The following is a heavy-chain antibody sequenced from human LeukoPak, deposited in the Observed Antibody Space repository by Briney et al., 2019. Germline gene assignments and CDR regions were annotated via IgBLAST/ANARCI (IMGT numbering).Heavy chain of an antibody. V-gene: IGHV4-34*01. D-gene: IGHD1-26*01. CDR1: GGSFSGYY. J-gene: IGHJ6*02. CDR3: ARAHLGATYYYYYGMDV. CDR2: INHSGST. Sequence: SSETLSLTCAVYGGSFSGYYWSWIRQPPGKGLEWIGEINHSGSTNYNPSLKSRVTISVDTSKNQFSLKLSSVTAADTAVYYCARAHLGATYYYYYGMDVWGQGTTVTVSS.